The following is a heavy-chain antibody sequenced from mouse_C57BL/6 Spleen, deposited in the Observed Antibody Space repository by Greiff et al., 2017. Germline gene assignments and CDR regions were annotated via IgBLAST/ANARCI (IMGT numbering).Heavy chain of an antibody. CDR3: AKYGSSYHYFDY. CDR1: GFTFSSYA. Sequence: DVMLVESGGGLVKPGGSLKLSCAASGFTFSSYAMSWVRQTPEKRLEWVATISDGGSYTYYPANVKGRFTISRDNAKNNLYLQMSHLKSEDTAMYYCAKYGSSYHYFDYWGQGTTLTVSS. CDR2: ISDGGSYT. D-gene: IGHD1-1*01. V-gene: IGHV5-4*03. J-gene: IGHJ2*01.